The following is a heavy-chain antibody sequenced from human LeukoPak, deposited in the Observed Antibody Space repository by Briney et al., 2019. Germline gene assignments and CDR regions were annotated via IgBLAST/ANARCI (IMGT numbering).Heavy chain of an antibody. CDR1: GFSFSSYA. Sequence: GGSLRLSCAASGFSFSSYAMHWVRQAPGKGLEWVAVISYDGSNKYYADSVKGRFTISRDNSKNTLYLQMNSLRAEDTAVYYCASRSINWYRGNNWFDPWGQGTLVTVSS. V-gene: IGHV3-30-3*01. D-gene: IGHD6-13*01. CDR2: ISYDGSNK. J-gene: IGHJ5*02. CDR3: ASRSINWYRGNNWFDP.